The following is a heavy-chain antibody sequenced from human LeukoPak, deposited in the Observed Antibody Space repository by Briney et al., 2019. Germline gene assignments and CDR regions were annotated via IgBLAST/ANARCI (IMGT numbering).Heavy chain of an antibody. CDR1: GYTFTSYY. Sequence: GASVKVSCKASGYTFTSYYMHWVRQGPGQGLEWMGIINPSGGSTSYAQKFQGRVTMTRDTSTSTVYMELSSLRSEDTAVYYCARGCSGGSCYSGFDYWGQGTLVTVSS. CDR3: ARGCSGGSCYSGFDY. CDR2: INPSGGST. D-gene: IGHD2-15*01. V-gene: IGHV1-46*01. J-gene: IGHJ4*02.